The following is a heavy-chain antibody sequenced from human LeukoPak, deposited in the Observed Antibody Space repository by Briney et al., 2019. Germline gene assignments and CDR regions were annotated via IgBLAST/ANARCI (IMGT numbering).Heavy chain of an antibody. CDR1: GFTFSDYY. CDR3: ARDPSSLRDSFDY. J-gene: IGHJ4*02. Sequence: GGSLRLSCAASGFTFSDYYMSWIRQAPGKGLEWVANIKQDGSEKYYVDSVKGRFTISRGNAKNSLYLQMNSLRAEDTAVYYCARDPSSLRDSFDYWGQGTLVTVSS. V-gene: IGHV3-7*01. CDR2: IKQDGSEK.